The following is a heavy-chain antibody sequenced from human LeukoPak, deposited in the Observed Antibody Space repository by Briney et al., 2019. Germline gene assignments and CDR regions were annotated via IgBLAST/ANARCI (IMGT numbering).Heavy chain of an antibody. CDR3: ARTDTAMAYYYYGMDV. J-gene: IGHJ6*02. V-gene: IGHV4-59*01. Sequence: SETLSLTCTVSGGSISSYYGSWIRQPPGKGLEWIGYIYYSGSTNYNPSLKSRVTISVDTSKNQFSLKLSSVTAADTAVYYCARTDTAMAYYYYGMDVWGQGNTVTVSS. D-gene: IGHD5-18*01. CDR1: GGSISSYY. CDR2: IYYSGST.